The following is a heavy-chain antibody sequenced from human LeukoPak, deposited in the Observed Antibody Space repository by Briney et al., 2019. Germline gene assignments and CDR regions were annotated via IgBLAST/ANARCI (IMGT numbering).Heavy chain of an antibody. CDR1: GGSISSGSYY. CDR3: VSWFRRYFDY. Sequence: PSETLSLTCTVSGGSISSGSYYWSWIRQPAGKGLEWIGRIYTSGSTNYNPSLKSRVTISVDTSKNQFSLKLSSVTAADTAVYYCVSWFRRYFDYWGQGTLVTVSS. CDR2: IYTSGST. J-gene: IGHJ4*02. V-gene: IGHV4-61*02. D-gene: IGHD3-10*01.